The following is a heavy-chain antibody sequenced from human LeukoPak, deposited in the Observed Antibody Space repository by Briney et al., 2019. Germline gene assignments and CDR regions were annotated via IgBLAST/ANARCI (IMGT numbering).Heavy chain of an antibody. V-gene: IGHV1-8*01. CDR2: MNPNSGNT. Sequence: VASVKVSCKASGYTFTSYDINWVRQATRQGLEWMGWMNPNSGNTGYAQKFQGRVTMTRNTSISTAYMELSSLRSEDTAVYYCARGRRLYYDYGMDVWGQGTTVTVSS. CDR1: GYTFTSYD. J-gene: IGHJ6*02. CDR3: ARGRRLYYDYGMDV.